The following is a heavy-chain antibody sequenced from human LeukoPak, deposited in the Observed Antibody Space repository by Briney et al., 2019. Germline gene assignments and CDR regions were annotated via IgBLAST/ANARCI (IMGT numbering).Heavy chain of an antibody. CDR1: GYTFTGYY. D-gene: IGHD3-3*01. CDR2: INPNSGGT. CDR3: ARHNFWSGYYGAQGPDAFDI. J-gene: IGHJ3*02. V-gene: IGHV1-2*02. Sequence: ASVKVSCKASGYTFTGYYMHWVRQAPGQGLEWMGWINPNSGGTNYAQKFQGRVTMTRDTSISTAHMELSRLRSDDTAVYYCARHNFWSGYYGAQGPDAFDIWGQGTLVTVSS.